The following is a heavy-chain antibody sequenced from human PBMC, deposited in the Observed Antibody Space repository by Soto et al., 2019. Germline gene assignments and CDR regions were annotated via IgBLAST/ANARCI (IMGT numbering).Heavy chain of an antibody. V-gene: IGHV1-18*01. D-gene: IGHD3-3*01. CDR2: ISAYNGNT. J-gene: IGHJ6*02. CDR1: GYTFTSYA. CDR3: ARVAGYYDFWSGYYSPFYGMDV. Sequence: ASVKVSCKASGYTFTSYAMHWVRQAPGQGLEWMGWISAYNGNTNYTQKLQGRVTMTTDTSTGTAYMELRSLRSDDTAVYYCARVAGYYDFWSGYYSPFYGMDVWGQGTTVTVSS.